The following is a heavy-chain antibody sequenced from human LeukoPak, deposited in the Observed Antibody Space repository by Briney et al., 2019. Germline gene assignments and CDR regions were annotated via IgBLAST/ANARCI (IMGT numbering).Heavy chain of an antibody. CDR3: ARGRSGNYLDY. V-gene: IGHV4-34*01. J-gene: IGHJ4*02. Sequence: PSETLSLTCAVYGGSFSGYYWSWVRQPPGKGLEWIGEINHSGSTNYNPSLKSRVTISVDTSKNQFSLKLSSVTAADTAVYYCARGRSGNYLDYWGQGTLVTVSS. CDR2: INHSGST. D-gene: IGHD1-26*01. CDR1: GGSFSGYY.